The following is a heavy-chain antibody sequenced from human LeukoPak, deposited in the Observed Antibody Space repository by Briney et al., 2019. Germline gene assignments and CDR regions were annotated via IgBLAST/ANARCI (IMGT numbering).Heavy chain of an antibody. D-gene: IGHD1-14*01. V-gene: IGHV1-46*01. CDR3: AKETPNTGWFDP. CDR2: INPSGDGT. Sequence: ASVKVSCKASGHTFTTYYVHLVRQAPGQGLEWMGVINPSGDGTNYPQRFQGRVTLTRNTSTSTVYMELSSLRSEDTAIYYCAKETPNTGWFDPWGQGTLVTVSS. CDR1: GHTFTTYY. J-gene: IGHJ5*02.